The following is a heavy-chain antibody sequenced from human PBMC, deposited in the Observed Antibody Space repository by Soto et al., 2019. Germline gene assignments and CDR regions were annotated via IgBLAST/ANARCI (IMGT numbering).Heavy chain of an antibody. V-gene: IGHV3-23*01. CDR2: ISGSGISS. Sequence: EVQLLESGGGLIQPGGSLRLSCVASGFTFSDYAMSWVRQAPGKGLELVSGISGSGISSHTADSVKGRFTISRDNSKNTLTLQMSSLRVEDTAVYFCAKAGVPARNRGYVFDYWGHGTLVTVSS. D-gene: IGHD2-2*01. CDR3: AKAGVPARNRGYVFDY. CDR1: GFTFSDYA. J-gene: IGHJ4*01.